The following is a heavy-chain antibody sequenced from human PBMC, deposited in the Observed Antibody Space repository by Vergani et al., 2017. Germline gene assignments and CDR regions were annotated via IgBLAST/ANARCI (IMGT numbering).Heavy chain of an antibody. CDR2: ISAYNGNK. Sequence: QVQLVQSGAEVKKPGASVKVSCKASGYTFTSYGISWVRQAPGQGLEWMGWISAYNGNKNYAQKLPGRVTMTTDTSTSTAYMERRSLRSDDTAVYYCAIAPTALTGEMLTDFWGQGTLVTVSS. CDR1: GYTFTSYG. V-gene: IGHV1-18*01. D-gene: IGHD3-9*01. J-gene: IGHJ4*02. CDR3: AIAPTALTGEMLTDF.